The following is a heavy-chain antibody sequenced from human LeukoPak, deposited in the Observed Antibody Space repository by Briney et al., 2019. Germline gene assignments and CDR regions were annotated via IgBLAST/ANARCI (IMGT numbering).Heavy chain of an antibody. V-gene: IGHV4-38-2*02. J-gene: IGHJ5*02. D-gene: IGHD3-22*01. CDR3: ARDQDYYDSSGYPNWFDP. Sequence: SETLSLTCTVSGYSISSGYYWGWIRQPPGKGLEWIGSIYHSGSIYYNPSLKSRVIISVDTSKNQFSLKLSSVTAADTAVYYCARDQDYYDSSGYPNWFDPWGQGTLVTVSS. CDR1: GYSISSGYY. CDR2: IYHSGSI.